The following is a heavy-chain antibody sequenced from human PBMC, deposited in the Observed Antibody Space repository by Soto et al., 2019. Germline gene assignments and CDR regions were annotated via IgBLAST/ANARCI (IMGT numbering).Heavy chain of an antibody. CDR2: ISYDGSNK. Sequence: GGSLRLSCAASGFTFSSYGMHWVRQAPGKGLEWVAVISYDGSNKYYADSVKGRFTISRDNSKNTLYLQMNSLRAEDTAVYYCAKGARPSGYYYMDVWGKGTTVTVSS. CDR3: AKGARPSGYYYMDV. V-gene: IGHV3-30*18. CDR1: GFTFSSYG. D-gene: IGHD3-10*01. J-gene: IGHJ6*03.